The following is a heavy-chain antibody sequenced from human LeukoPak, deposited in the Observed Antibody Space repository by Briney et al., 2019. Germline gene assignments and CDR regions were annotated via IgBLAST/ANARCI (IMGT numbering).Heavy chain of an antibody. J-gene: IGHJ4*02. CDR2: INPNSGGT. Sequence: GASVKVSCRASGYTFTGYYMHWVRQAPGQGLEWMGRINPNSGGTNYAQKFQGRVTMTRDTSISTAYMELSRLRSDDTAVYYCARVKLWFGELFSDYRGQGTLVTVSS. CDR1: GYTFTGYY. V-gene: IGHV1-2*06. CDR3: ARVKLWFGELFSDY. D-gene: IGHD3-10*01.